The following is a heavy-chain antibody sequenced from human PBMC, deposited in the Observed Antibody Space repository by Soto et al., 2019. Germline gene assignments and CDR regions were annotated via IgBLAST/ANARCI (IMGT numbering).Heavy chain of an antibody. D-gene: IGHD3-3*02. CDR3: AAILGMDV. Sequence: EVQLVESGGGLVQPGGSLRLSCAVSGFTFSNYWMSWVRQAPGKGLEWVANIKKDGSEKYYVDSVKGRFIISRDNGKKSLYLQMNDLRAEHTAVYYCAAILGMDVWGQGTTVTVSS. J-gene: IGHJ6*02. CDR2: IKKDGSEK. CDR1: GFTFSNYW. V-gene: IGHV3-7*05.